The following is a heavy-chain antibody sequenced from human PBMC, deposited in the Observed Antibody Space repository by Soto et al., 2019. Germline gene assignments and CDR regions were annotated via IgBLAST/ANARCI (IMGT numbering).Heavy chain of an antibody. CDR2: IKQDGSEK. CDR3: ARTGQLLYYYYYCGIDV. Sequence: GESLRLSCAASGFTFSSYWMSWVRQAPGKGLEWVANIKQDGSEKYYVDSVKGRFTISRDNAKNSLYLKMNSLRAEDTAVYYCARTGQLLYYYYYCGIDVWGQGTTVTVSS. J-gene: IGHJ6*02. V-gene: IGHV3-7*01. D-gene: IGHD2-2*01. CDR1: GFTFSSYW.